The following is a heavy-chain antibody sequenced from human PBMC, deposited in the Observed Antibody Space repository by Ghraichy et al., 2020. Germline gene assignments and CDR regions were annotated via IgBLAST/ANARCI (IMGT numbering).Heavy chain of an antibody. CDR2: ISGSGGST. D-gene: IGHD6-13*01. J-gene: IGHJ4*02. CDR1: GFTFSSYA. V-gene: IGHV3-23*01. CDR3: AKVPVRRGIAAPHYFDY. Sequence: GGSLRLSCAASGFTFSSYAMSWVRQAPGKGLEWVSAISGSGGSTYYADSVKGRFTISRDNSKNTLYLQMNSLRAEDTAVYYCAKVPVRRGIAAPHYFDYWGQGTLVTVSS.